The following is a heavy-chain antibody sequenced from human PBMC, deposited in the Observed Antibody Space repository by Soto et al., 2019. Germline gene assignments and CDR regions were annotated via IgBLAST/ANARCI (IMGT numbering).Heavy chain of an antibody. D-gene: IGHD2-15*01. CDR3: AKWLRGGSYYCDF. J-gene: IGHJ4*02. Sequence: GGSLRLSCAASGFTFSSYAMSWVRQAPGKGPEWVSLVDSSQHTFYAESVKGRFTVSRDNSKNMVYLQMNSLTADDTALYYCAKWLRGGSYYCDFWGQGTMVTVSS. CDR1: GFTFSSYA. V-gene: IGHV3-23*01. CDR2: VDSSQHT.